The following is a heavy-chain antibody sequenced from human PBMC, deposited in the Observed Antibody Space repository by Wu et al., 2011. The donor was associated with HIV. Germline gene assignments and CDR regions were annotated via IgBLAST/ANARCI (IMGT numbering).Heavy chain of an antibody. Sequence: QVQLQESGPGLVKPSETLSLTCTVSGGSISSHYWSWIRQPPGKGLEWIGYIYDSGSTNYNPSLKSRVTISPDTSKNQFSLRLSSVTAADTAMYYCARVVREPGDSNYYYYMDVWGKGTTVTVSS. CDR3: ARVVREPGDSNYYYYMDV. J-gene: IGHJ6*03. CDR2: IYDSGST. D-gene: IGHD3-10*01. CDR1: GGSISSHY. V-gene: IGHV4-59*11.